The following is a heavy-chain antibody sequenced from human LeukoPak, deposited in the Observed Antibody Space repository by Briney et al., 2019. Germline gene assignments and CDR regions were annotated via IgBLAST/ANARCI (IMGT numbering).Heavy chain of an antibody. J-gene: IGHJ4*02. Sequence: PGGPLRLSCAASGFTFSSYAMSWVRQAPGKGLEWVSAISGSGGSTYYADSVKGRFTISRDNSKNTLYLQMNSLRAEDTAVYYCAGSPYYYGSGSYYGDWGQGTLVTVSS. CDR1: GFTFSSYA. V-gene: IGHV3-23*01. CDR3: AGSPYYYGSGSYYGD. CDR2: ISGSGGST. D-gene: IGHD3-10*01.